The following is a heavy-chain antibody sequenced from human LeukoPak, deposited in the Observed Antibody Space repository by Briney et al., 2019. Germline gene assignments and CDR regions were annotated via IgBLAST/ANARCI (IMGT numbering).Heavy chain of an antibody. CDR1: GGSFSGYY. Sequence: PSETLSLTCAVYGGSFSGYYWSSIRQPPGKGLEWIGEINNSGSTNYNPSLKSRVTISVDTSKNQFSLKLSSVTAAGTAVYYVARRDGGYWGQGTLVTVSS. V-gene: IGHV4-34*01. J-gene: IGHJ4*02. CDR3: ARRDGGY. CDR2: INNSGST. D-gene: IGHD3-16*01.